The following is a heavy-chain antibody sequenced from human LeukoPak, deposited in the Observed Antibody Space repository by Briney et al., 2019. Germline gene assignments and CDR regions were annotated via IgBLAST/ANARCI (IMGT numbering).Heavy chain of an antibody. CDR3: ARQRWELLGPFDY. Sequence: PSETLSLTCSVSGVSISSYYWSWLRQPPGKGLEWIGYIYYSGSTNYNPSLTSRVTISVDTSKNQFSLKLSSVTAADTAVYYCARQRWELLGPFDYWGQGTLVTVSS. J-gene: IGHJ4*02. CDR2: IYYSGST. V-gene: IGHV4-59*08. D-gene: IGHD1-26*01. CDR1: GVSISSYY.